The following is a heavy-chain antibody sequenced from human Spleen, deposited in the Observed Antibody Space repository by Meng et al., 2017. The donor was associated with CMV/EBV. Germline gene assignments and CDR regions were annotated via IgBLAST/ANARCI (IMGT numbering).Heavy chain of an antibody. CDR3: ARHESGIAVAGFDY. CDR1: GGSISSIGYY. V-gene: IGHV4-39*01. Sequence: SGGSISSIGYYWGWIRQPPGKGLEWIGSIYYSENTYYNPSLKSRVTISINTSKNQFSLKVSSVASADTAVYYCARHESGIAVAGFDYWGQGSLVTVSS. CDR2: IYYSENT. J-gene: IGHJ4*02. D-gene: IGHD6-19*01.